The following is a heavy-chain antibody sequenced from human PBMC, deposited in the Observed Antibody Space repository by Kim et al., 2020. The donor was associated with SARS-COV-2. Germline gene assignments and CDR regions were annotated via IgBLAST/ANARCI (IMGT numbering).Heavy chain of an antibody. D-gene: IGHD6-6*01. V-gene: IGHV3-21*01. Sequence: GGSLRLSCAASGFTFSSYSMNWVRQAPGKGLEWVSSISSSSSYIYYADSVKGRFTISRDNAKNSLYLQMNSLRAEDTAVYYCARGSSSSSSDLGGYYYGMDVWGQGTTVTVSS. CDR3: ARGSSSSSSDLGGYYYGMDV. CDR1: GFTFSSYS. J-gene: IGHJ6*02. CDR2: ISSSSSYI.